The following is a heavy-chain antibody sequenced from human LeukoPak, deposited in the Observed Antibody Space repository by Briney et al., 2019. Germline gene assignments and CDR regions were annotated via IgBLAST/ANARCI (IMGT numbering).Heavy chain of an antibody. CDR3: ARDSWDRAAAVISYYYYGMHV. V-gene: IGHV4-4*07. CDR2: IYTSGST. Sequence: SETLSLTCTVSGGSTSSYYWSWIRQPAGKGLEWIGRIYTSGSTNYNPSLKSRVTMSVDTSKNQFSLKLSSVTAADTAVYYCARDSWDRAAAVISYYYYGMHVWGQGTTVTVSS. J-gene: IGHJ6*02. CDR1: GGSTSSYY. D-gene: IGHD6-13*01.